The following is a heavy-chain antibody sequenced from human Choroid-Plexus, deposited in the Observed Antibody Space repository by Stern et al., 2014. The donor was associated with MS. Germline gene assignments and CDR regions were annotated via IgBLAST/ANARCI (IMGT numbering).Heavy chain of an antibody. CDR1: GFSFSSFG. D-gene: IGHD2/OR15-2a*01. V-gene: IGHV3-30*18. J-gene: IGHJ4*02. Sequence: DQLVESGGGVVQPGRPLRLSCAASGFSFSSFGMHWVRQAPGKGLEWGALISYDGSKDYADSVKGRFAISRDNSKNTLYLQMNSLRAEDTAVYYCAKDRQYLTFFFDFLGQGSLVTVSS. CDR2: ISYDGSK. CDR3: AKDRQYLTFFFDF.